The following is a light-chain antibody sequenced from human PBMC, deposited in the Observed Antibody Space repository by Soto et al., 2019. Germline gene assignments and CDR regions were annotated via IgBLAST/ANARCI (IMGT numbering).Light chain of an antibody. V-gene: IGKV3-11*01. CDR2: DAS. J-gene: IGKJ4*01. CDR1: QSVKSY. CDR3: QQRRTWPLT. Sequence: EVVLTQTPATLSLSPGERATLSCRASQSVKSYLVWYQQKPGQTPRLLIYDASNRATGIPARFSGSGSETDFTLTISSLEPEDFAVYYCQQRRTWPLTFGGGTRVEMK.